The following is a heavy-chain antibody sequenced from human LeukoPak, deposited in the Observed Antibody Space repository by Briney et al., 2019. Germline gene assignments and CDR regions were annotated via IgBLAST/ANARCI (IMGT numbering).Heavy chain of an antibody. CDR2: IYYSGST. V-gene: IGHV4-39*01. CDR3: ARRPSGSSGYYYYYYGMDV. Sequence: PSGTLSLTCTVSGGTISSSSYYWGWIRQPPGKGLEWIGSIYYSGSTYYNPSLKSRVTISVDTSKNQFSLKLSSVTAADTAVYYCARRPSGSSGYYYYYYGMDVWGQGTTVTVSS. D-gene: IGHD3-22*01. J-gene: IGHJ6*02. CDR1: GGTISSSSYY.